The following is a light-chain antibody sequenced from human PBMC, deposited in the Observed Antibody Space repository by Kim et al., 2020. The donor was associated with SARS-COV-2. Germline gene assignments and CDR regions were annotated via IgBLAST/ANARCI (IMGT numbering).Light chain of an antibody. Sequence: GQSITISCTGTSSDVGSYNLVSWYQHHPGKAPKLMIYEINKRPSGVSDRFSGSKSGNTASLAISGLQAEDEADYYCCSYAGSRTLVFGGGTQLTVL. V-gene: IGLV2-23*02. J-gene: IGLJ3*02. CDR1: SSDVGSYNL. CDR2: EIN. CDR3: CSYAGSRTLV.